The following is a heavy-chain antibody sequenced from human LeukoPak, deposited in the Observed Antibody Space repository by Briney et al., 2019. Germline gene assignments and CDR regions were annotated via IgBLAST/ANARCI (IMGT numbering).Heavy chain of an antibody. CDR3: ARGLPTDY. Sequence: SETLSLTCAVYGGSFSGYYWSWIRQPPEKGLEWIGEINHSGSTNYNPSLKSRVTISVDTSKNQFSLKLSSVTAADTAVYYCARGLPTDYWGQGTLVTVSS. V-gene: IGHV4-34*01. CDR1: GGSFSGYY. J-gene: IGHJ4*02. CDR2: INHSGST.